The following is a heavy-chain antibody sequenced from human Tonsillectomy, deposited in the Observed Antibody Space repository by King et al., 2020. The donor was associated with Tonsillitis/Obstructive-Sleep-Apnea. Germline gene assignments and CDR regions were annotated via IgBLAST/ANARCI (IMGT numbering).Heavy chain of an antibody. CDR1: GYIFTGYA. Sequence: VQLVHSGSELREPGASVKVSCKASGYIFTGYAMNWVRQAPGQGLEWMGWINTNTGNPTYAQGFTGRFVFSLDTSVRTAYLQISSLKAEDTAVYYCARVAPNTMTTISYWGQGTLVTVSS. V-gene: IGHV7-4-1*02. D-gene: IGHD4-17*01. J-gene: IGHJ4*02. CDR3: ARVAPNTMTTISY. CDR2: INTNTGNP.